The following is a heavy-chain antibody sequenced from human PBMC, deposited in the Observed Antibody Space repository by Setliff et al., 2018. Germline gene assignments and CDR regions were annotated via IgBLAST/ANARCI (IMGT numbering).Heavy chain of an antibody. D-gene: IGHD3-3*01. V-gene: IGHV4-61*09. CDR1: GGSISSGSYY. Sequence: SETLSLTCTVSGGSISSGSYYWTWIRQPAGKGLEWIGHFHTGGSTNYNRSLRSRVSISVDTSKNQFSLKLSSVTAADTATYYCARAGPTVTFFRVLVISWWDPWGQGSLVTVS. J-gene: IGHJ5*02. CDR3: ARAGPTVTFFRVLVISWWDP. CDR2: FHTGGST.